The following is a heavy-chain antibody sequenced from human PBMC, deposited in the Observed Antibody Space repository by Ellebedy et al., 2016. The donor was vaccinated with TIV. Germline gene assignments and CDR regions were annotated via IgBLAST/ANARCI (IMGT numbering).Heavy chain of an antibody. D-gene: IGHD6-13*01. CDR1: GFTFSSYD. CDR2: IGTAGDT. Sequence: GGSLRLXCAASGFTFSSYDMHWVRQATGKGLEWVSAIGTAGDTYYPGSVKGRFTISRENAKNSLYLQMNSLRAGDTAVYYCARGEGIAETYYYYGMDVWGQGTTVTVSS. CDR3: ARGEGIAETYYYYGMDV. V-gene: IGHV3-13*01. J-gene: IGHJ6*02.